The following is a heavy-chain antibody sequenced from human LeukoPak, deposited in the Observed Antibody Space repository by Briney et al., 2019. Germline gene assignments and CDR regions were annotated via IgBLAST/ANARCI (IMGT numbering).Heavy chain of an antibody. CDR3: LRWYDF. V-gene: IGHV3-74*01. CDR2: INGDGTKI. CDR1: GFTFSYYW. D-gene: IGHD4-23*01. J-gene: IGHJ4*02. Sequence: GGSLRLSCAAPGFTFSYYWMHWVRQTPGKGLVWVSRINGDGTKIGYADSVRGRFTISRDNAKNTLYLQMNSLRAEDTAVYYCLRWYDFWGQGTLVTVSP.